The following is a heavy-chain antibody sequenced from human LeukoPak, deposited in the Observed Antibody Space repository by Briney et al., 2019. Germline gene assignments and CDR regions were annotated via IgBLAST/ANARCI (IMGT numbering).Heavy chain of an antibody. Sequence: SETLSLTCTVSGGSISSYYWSWIRQSPGKGLEWIGYIYHTGSTSYSPSLKSRVTISADTSQNQFSLKLSSVTAEDTAVYYCAREGVTSPYFDIWGQGTMVTVSS. V-gene: IGHV4-59*01. CDR1: GGSISSYY. J-gene: IGHJ3*02. CDR2: IYHTGST. CDR3: AREGVTSPYFDI. D-gene: IGHD2-8*01.